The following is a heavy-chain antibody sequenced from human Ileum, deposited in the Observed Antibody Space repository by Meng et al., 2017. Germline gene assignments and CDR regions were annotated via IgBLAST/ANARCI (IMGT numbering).Heavy chain of an antibody. D-gene: IGHD4-17*01. CDR3: ARDSYGCDY. J-gene: IGHJ4*02. Sequence: GGSLRLSCAVSGFTFSNYNMHWVRQIPGKGLEWVALISYDGDNIYYADSVKGRLTISRDNSESTLFLQMNSLTTEDTALYYCARDSYGCDYWGQGTLVTVSS. CDR1: GFTFSNYN. CDR2: ISYDGDNI. V-gene: IGHV3-30*03.